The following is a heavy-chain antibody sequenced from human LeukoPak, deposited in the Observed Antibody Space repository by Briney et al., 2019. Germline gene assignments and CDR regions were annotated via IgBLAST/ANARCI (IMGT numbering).Heavy chain of an antibody. J-gene: IGHJ4*02. V-gene: IGHV3-30-3*01. Sequence: GGSLRLSCAASGFTFSSYAMHWVRQAPGKGLEWMAVISNDGSNKYYADSVKGRFTISRDNSKNTLYLQMNSLRAEDTAVYYCARDHLPDAIHYFDYWGQGTLVTVSS. CDR1: GFTFSSYA. CDR3: ARDHLPDAIHYFDY. CDR2: ISNDGSNK. D-gene: IGHD2-2*01.